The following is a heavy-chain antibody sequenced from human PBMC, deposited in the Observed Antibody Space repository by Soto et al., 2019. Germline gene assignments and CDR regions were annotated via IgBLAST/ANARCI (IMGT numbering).Heavy chain of an antibody. CDR1: GFTFSNAW. V-gene: IGHV3-15*01. J-gene: IGHJ4*02. CDR2: IKSKTDGGTT. D-gene: IGHD1-1*01. CDR3: TTDGGGTTTYFDY. Sequence: GGSLRLSCAASGFTFSNAWMSWVRQAPGKGLEWVGRIKSKTDGGTTDYAAPVKGRFTISRDDSKNTLYLQMNSLKTEDTAVYYCTTDGGGTTTYFDYWGQGTLVTVSS.